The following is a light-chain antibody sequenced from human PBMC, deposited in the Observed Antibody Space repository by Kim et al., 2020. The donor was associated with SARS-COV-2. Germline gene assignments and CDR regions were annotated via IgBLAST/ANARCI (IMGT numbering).Light chain of an antibody. CDR1: ESVSRT. CDR2: DAS. J-gene: IGKJ1*01. CDR3: HQYKTWPPWT. Sequence: CPGERDTLSCRASESVSRTLAWYQQNTGQAPRLLISDASPRATGIPARFSGSGSGIEFTLTISRLQSEDFGVYYCHQYKTWPPWTFGEETKVDIK. V-gene: IGKV3-15*01.